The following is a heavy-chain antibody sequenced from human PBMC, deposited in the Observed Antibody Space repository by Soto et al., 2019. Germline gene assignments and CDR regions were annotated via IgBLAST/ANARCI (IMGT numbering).Heavy chain of an antibody. CDR3: ARDLGGWPDY. J-gene: IGHJ4*02. CDR2: ISAGNGDT. V-gene: IGHV1-18*01. Sequence: ASVKVSCKTSGYSFSSNGISWVRQAPGQGLEWVGWISAGNGDTKYSQKFQGRVTITRDTSASTAYMELSSLRSEDTAVYYCARDLGGWPDYWGQGTLVTVSS. CDR1: GYSFSSNG. D-gene: IGHD2-15*01.